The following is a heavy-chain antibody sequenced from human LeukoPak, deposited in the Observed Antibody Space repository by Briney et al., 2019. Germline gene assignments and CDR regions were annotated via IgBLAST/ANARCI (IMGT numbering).Heavy chain of an antibody. V-gene: IGHV1-2*06. Sequence: ASVKVSCKTSGYSFVGYFIHWVRQALGQGLQWMGRINSNSGGTEYEPSFQGRVTMTRDTSISTAYVEVSTLISDDTAVYYCARDLSSTPNWEFDYWGQGTQVTVSS. D-gene: IGHD1-26*01. CDR1: GYSFVGYF. CDR3: ARDLSSTPNWEFDY. J-gene: IGHJ4*02. CDR2: INSNSGGT.